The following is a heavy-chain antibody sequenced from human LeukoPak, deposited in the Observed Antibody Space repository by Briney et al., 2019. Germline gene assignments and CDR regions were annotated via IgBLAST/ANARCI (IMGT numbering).Heavy chain of an antibody. CDR3: AKGSGYDYTDY. CDR1: GFTFSTFW. V-gene: IGHV3-30*18. D-gene: IGHD5-12*01. J-gene: IGHJ4*02. Sequence: GGSLRLSCAASGFTFSTFWMSWVRQAPGKGLEWVAVISYDGSNKYYADSVKGRFTISRDNSKNTLYLQMNCLRGEDTAVYYCAKGSGYDYTDYWGQGTLVTVSS. CDR2: ISYDGSNK.